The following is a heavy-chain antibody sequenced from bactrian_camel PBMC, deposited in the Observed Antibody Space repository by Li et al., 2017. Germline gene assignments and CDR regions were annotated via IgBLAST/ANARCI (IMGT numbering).Heavy chain of an antibody. CDR3: AAPLQAGRLRCPELTDTFRGPFAY. CDR2: IYSGGQ. D-gene: IGHD2*01. V-gene: IGHV3S53*01. J-gene: IGHJ6*01. Sequence: VQLVESGGGSVQPGGSLRLSCTASASLSLVRMGWFRQAPGKEREGVARIYSGGQVYADSVKGRFTISQDDAKNTVYLQMNSLKPEDSAMYYCAAPLQAGRLRCPELTDTFRGPFAYWGQGTQVTVS. CDR1: ASLSLVR.